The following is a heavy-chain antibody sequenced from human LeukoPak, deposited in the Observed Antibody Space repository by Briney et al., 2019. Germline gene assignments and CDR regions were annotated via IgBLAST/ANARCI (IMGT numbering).Heavy chain of an antibody. Sequence: ASVKVSCKASGYTFTSYDINWVRQATGQGLEWMGWMNPNSGNTGYAQKFQGRVTMTRSTSINTAYMELSSLRSEDTAVYYCARGPNYAFWSGSYYYYMDVWGKGPTDPVSS. D-gene: IGHD3-3*01. CDR3: ARGPNYAFWSGSYYYYMDV. CDR2: MNPNSGNT. CDR1: GYTFTSYD. V-gene: IGHV1-8*01. J-gene: IGHJ6*03.